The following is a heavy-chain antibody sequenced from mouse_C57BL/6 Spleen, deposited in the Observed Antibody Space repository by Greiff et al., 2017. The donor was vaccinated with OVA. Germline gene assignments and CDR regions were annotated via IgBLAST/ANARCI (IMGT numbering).Heavy chain of an antibody. CDR1: GYTFTSYW. CDR2: IYPGNSDT. J-gene: IGHJ2*01. V-gene: IGHV1-5*01. Sequence: EVQLQQSGTVLARPGASVKLSCKTSGYTFTSYWMHWVKQRPGPGLEWIGAIYPGNSDTSYNQKFKGKAKLTAVTSASTAYMELRSLTNEDSAVYYCTRVRDDYFDYWGQGTTLTVAS. CDR3: TRVRDDYFDY. D-gene: IGHD3-3*01.